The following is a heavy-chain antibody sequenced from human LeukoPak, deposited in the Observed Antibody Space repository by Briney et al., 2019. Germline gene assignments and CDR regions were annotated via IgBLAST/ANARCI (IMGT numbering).Heavy chain of an antibody. V-gene: IGHV3-23*01. CDR1: GFTFSSHA. CDR3: AKEFYYDSSGFPSLYFDF. Sequence: GGSLRLSCAASGFTFSSHAMTWARQAPGKGLEWVSAISDSGAYTHYADSVKGRFIISRDNSKNTLYLQMNSLRAEDTAVYYCAKEFYYDSSGFPSLYFDFWGQGTLVTVSS. D-gene: IGHD3-22*01. J-gene: IGHJ4*02. CDR2: ISDSGAYT.